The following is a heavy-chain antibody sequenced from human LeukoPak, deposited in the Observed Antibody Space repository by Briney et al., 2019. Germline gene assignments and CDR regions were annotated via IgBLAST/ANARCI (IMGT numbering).Heavy chain of an antibody. CDR2: IYTSGST. V-gene: IGHV4-61*02. J-gene: IGHJ3*02. D-gene: IGHD2-8*02. CDR1: GGSISSGSYY. CDR3: ARGLSRISSWFNAFDI. Sequence: SETLSLTCTVSGGSISSGSYYWSWIRQPAGEGLEWIGRIYTSGSTNYNPSLKSRVTISVDTSRNQFSLKLSSVTAADTAVYYCARGLSRISSWFNAFDIWGQGTMVTVSS.